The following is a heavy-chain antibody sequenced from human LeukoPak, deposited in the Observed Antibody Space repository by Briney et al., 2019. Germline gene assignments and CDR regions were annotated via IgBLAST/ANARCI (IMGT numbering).Heavy chain of an antibody. CDR1: GFTFSSYA. Sequence: GSLRLSCAASGFTFSSYAMSWVRQAPGKGLEWIGEINHSGSTNYNPSLKSRVTISVDTSKNQFSLKLSSVTAADTAVYYCAIVTLDAFDIWGQGTMVTVSS. J-gene: IGHJ3*02. CDR3: AIVTLDAFDI. V-gene: IGHV4-34*08. CDR2: INHSGST. D-gene: IGHD3-16*01.